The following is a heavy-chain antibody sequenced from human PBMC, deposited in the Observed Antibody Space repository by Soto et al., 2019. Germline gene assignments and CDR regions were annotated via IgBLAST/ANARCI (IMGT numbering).Heavy chain of an antibody. V-gene: IGHV3-48*04. D-gene: IGHD3-22*01. CDR3: GRDYMQAYDSSGYPEAFRS. CDR1: GFTFSSYG. J-gene: IGHJ3*02. CDR2: ISSSGSTI. Sequence: SLKISCAASGFTFSSYGMHWVRQAPGKGLEWVSYISSSGSTIYYADSVKGRFTISRDNAKNSLYLQMNSLRAEDTAVYYCGRDYMQAYDSSGYPEAFRSWGKATMVT.